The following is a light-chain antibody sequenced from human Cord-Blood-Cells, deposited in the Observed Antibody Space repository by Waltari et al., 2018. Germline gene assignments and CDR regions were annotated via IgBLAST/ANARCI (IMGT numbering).Light chain of an antibody. CDR2: YYSDSDK. CDR1: SDINVGSYN. J-gene: IGLJ3*02. Sequence: QPVLTQPPSSSASPGESARLTCTLPSDINVGSYNIYWYQQKPWSPPRYLLYYYSDSDKGQGSGVPSRFSGSKDASANTGILLISGLQSEDEADYYCMIWPSNAWVFGGGTKLTVL. CDR3: MIWPSNAWV. V-gene: IGLV5-37*01.